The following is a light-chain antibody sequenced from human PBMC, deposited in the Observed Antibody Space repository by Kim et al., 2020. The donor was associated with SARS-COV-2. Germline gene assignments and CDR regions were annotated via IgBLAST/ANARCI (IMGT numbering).Light chain of an antibody. CDR3: QQYGSSPLGT. CDR2: GAS. J-gene: IGKJ2*02. CDR1: QSVSSSY. V-gene: IGKV3-20*01. Sequence: IVLTQSPGTLSLSPGERATLSCRASQSVSSSYLAWYQQKPGQAPRLLIYGASSRATGIPDRFSGSGSGTDFTLTISRLEPEDFAVYYCQQYGSSPLGTFGQGTKLEI.